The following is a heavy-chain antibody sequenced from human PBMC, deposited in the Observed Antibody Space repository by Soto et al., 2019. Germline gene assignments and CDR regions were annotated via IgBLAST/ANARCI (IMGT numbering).Heavy chain of an antibody. J-gene: IGHJ4*02. CDR1: GGSVNSYY. CDR2: IFYSGST. Sequence: PSETLSLTCTVSGGSVNSYYWSWIRQPPGKGLEWIGYIFYSGSTKSNPSLKSRVTMSVDMSKNQFSLRLTSVTAADTAVYYCARVFPSYCGGDCSYFDSWGQGTLVT. CDR3: ARVFPSYCGGDCSYFDS. D-gene: IGHD2-21*02. V-gene: IGHV4-59*02.